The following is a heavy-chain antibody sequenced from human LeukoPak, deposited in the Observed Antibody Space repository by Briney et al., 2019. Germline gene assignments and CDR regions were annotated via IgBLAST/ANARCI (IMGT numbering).Heavy chain of an antibody. CDR1: GYTFTGYY. J-gene: IGHJ6*02. V-gene: IGHV1-2*02. D-gene: IGHD2-2*01. CDR3: ARYCSSTSCPPSPHYYYYGMDV. CDR2: INPNSGGT. Sequence: ASVKVSCKASGYTFTGYYMHWVRQAPGQGLEWMGWINPNSGGTNYAQKFQGRVTMTRGTSISTAYMELSRLRSDDTAVYYCARYCSSTSCPPSPHYYYYGMDVWGQGTTVTVSS.